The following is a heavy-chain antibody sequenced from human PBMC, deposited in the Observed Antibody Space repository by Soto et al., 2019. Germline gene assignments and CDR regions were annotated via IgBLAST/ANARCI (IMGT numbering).Heavy chain of an antibody. Sequence: AAVKGSCKASGYTFTSYGVIWVRQAPGQGLECMGWISAYNGNTNYAQKLRGRVTMTTDTSTSTADMELRSLRSDDAAGYYFGRDSRKGTGTRYYYYGMDVCGQGPTVPVS. D-gene: IGHD1-1*01. CDR2: ISAYNGNT. CDR1: GYTFTSYG. J-gene: IGHJ6*02. CDR3: GRDSRKGTGTRYYYYGMDV. V-gene: IGHV1-18*01.